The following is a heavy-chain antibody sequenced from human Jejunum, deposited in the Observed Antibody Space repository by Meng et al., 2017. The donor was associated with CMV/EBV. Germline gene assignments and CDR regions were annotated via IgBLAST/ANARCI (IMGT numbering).Heavy chain of an antibody. CDR1: GFTFSSYN. Sequence: EGQLVDSGGGLVKPGGSLGLSCIGSGFTFSSYNMNWVRQAPGKGLEWVSSISSSSRYINYADSVKGRFTISRDNAKNSLYLQMNSLRVEDTAIYYCARDIDHWGQGTLVTVSS. J-gene: IGHJ5*02. V-gene: IGHV3-21*01. CDR2: ISSSSRYI. CDR3: ARDIDH.